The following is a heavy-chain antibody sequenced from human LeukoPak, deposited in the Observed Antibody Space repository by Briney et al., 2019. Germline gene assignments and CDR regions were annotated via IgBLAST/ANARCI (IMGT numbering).Heavy chain of an antibody. Sequence: GGSLRLSCAASGFTFSSYAMSWVRQAPGKGLEWVSAISGSGGSTYYADSVKGRFTISRDNSKSTLYLQMNSLRAEDTAVYYCAKADSSGWYSAEYFQHWGQGTLVTVSS. J-gene: IGHJ1*01. V-gene: IGHV3-23*01. CDR2: ISGSGGST. CDR3: AKADSSGWYSAEYFQH. D-gene: IGHD6-19*01. CDR1: GFTFSSYA.